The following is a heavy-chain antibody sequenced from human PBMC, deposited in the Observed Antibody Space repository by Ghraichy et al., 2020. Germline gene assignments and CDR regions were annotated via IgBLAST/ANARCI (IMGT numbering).Heavy chain of an antibody. D-gene: IGHD3-22*01. CDR1: GFTFSSYA. V-gene: IGHV3-23*01. CDR3: AKGVTYYYDSSVGY. Sequence: GGSLRLSCAASGFTFSSYAMSWVRQAPGKGLEWVSAISGSGGSTYYADSVKGRFTISRDNSKNTLYLQMNSLRAEDTAVYYCAKGVTYYYDSSVGYWGQGTLVTVSS. J-gene: IGHJ4*02. CDR2: ISGSGGST.